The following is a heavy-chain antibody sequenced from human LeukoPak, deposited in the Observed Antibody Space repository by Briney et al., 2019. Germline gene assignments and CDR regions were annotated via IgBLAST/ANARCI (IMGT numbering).Heavy chain of an antibody. CDR3: ARGEYQLPQGN. D-gene: IGHD2-2*01. J-gene: IGHJ4*02. CDR1: GFTFSSYG. CDR2: ISYDGSNK. Sequence: GGSLRLSCAASGFTFSSYGMHWVRQAPGKGLEWVAVISYDGSNKYYADSVKGRFTISRDNSKNTLYLQMNSLRAEDTAVYYCARGEYQLPQGNWGQGTLVTVSS. V-gene: IGHV3-30*03.